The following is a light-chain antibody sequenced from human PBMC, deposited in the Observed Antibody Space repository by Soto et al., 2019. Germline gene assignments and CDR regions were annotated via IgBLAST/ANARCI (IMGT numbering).Light chain of an antibody. Sequence: DIQMTQSPSSLSASVGDRVTITCRASQSISSYLNWYQQKPGKAPKLLIYAASSLQSGVPSRFSGSGSGTYFTLTISSLQPEDFATYYCQKSYSTPWTFGQGTKVDIK. J-gene: IGKJ1*01. V-gene: IGKV1-39*01. CDR1: QSISSY. CDR2: AAS. CDR3: QKSYSTPWT.